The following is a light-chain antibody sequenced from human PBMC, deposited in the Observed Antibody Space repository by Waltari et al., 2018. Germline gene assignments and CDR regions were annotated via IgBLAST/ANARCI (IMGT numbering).Light chain of an antibody. CDR2: AAS. V-gene: IGKV1-39*01. J-gene: IGKJ1*01. CDR3: QQSYSKPWT. CDR1: QSITKY. Sequence: DIQMTQSPSSLSASVGDRVTITCRACQSITKYLNWYQQKPGTAPKLLIYAASSLQAEVPSRFSGGGSGTDFTLTISSLQPEDFATYHCQQSYSKPWTFGQGTKVEI.